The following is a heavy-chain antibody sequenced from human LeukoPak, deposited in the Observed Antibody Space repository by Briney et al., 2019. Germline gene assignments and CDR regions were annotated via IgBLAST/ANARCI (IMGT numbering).Heavy chain of an antibody. J-gene: IGHJ4*02. CDR2: IKQDGSEK. Sequence: GGSLRLSCAASGFTFSSYWMSWVRQAPGKGLEWVANIKQDGSEKYYVDSVKGRFTISRDNAKNSLYLQMNSLRAEDTAVYYCSKGGLRRPSYNDYWGQGTLVTVSS. CDR3: SKGGLRRPSYNDY. CDR1: GFTFSSYW. D-gene: IGHD5-12*01. V-gene: IGHV3-7*01.